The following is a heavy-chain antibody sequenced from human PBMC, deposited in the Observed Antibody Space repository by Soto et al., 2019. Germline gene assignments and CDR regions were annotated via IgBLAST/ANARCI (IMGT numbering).Heavy chain of an antibody. Sequence: QVQLVQSGAEVKKPGASVKVSCEASGYTFSNYAIHWVRQAPGQRLEWMAWINAGNGDTKYSQNFQVRVTITRDTSASTAYMDLSSLRPEDTAVYDCARAPRSSGDYHYAMEVWGQGTTVTVS. CDR3: ARAPRSSGDYHYAMEV. V-gene: IGHV1-3*01. CDR1: GYTFSNYA. CDR2: INAGNGDT. D-gene: IGHD7-27*01. J-gene: IGHJ6*02.